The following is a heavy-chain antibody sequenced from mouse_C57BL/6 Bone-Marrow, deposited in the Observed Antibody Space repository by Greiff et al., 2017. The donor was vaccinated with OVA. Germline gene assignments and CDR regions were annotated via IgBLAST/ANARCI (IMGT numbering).Heavy chain of an antibody. V-gene: IGHV1-59*01. D-gene: IGHD1-1*01. Sequence: QVQLQQPGAELVRPGTSVKLSCKASGYTFTSYWMHWVKQRPGQGLEWIGVIDPSDSYTNYNQKFKGKATLTVDTSSSTAYMQLSSLTSEDAAVYYCARDPLLLRRYWYFDVWGTGTTVTVSS. J-gene: IGHJ1*03. CDR1: GYTFTSYW. CDR2: IDPSDSYT. CDR3: ARDPLLLRRYWYFDV.